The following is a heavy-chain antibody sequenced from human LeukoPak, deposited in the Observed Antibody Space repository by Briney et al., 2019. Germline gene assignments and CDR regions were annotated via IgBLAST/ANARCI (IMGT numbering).Heavy chain of an antibody. CDR2: IKSKTDGGTT. D-gene: IGHD3-10*01. J-gene: IGHJ6*03. CDR1: GLTFSNAW. V-gene: IGHV3-15*01. CDR3: TTISMVRGVIITVYYYYYYMDV. Sequence: GGSLRLSCAASGLTFSNAWMSWVRQAPGKGLEWVGRIKSKTDGGTTDYAAPVKGRFTISRDDSKNMLYLQMNSLKTEDTAVYYCTTISMVRGVIITVYYYYYYMDVWGKGTTVTVSS.